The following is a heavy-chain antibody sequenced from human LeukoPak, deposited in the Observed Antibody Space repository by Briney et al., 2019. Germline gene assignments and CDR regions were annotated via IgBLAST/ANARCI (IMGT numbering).Heavy chain of an antibody. D-gene: IGHD6-13*01. V-gene: IGHV3-23*01. Sequence: GGSLRLSCTASGFIFSTCAMSWVRQAPGKGLEWVSAISGSGGTTYYADSVKGRFTISRDNSKNTLFLQMNSLRAEDTAVYYCAKDRSSSSCFDGYDFWGQGTMVTVSS. CDR3: AKDRSSSSCFDGYDF. J-gene: IGHJ3*01. CDR1: GFIFSTCA. CDR2: ISGSGGTT.